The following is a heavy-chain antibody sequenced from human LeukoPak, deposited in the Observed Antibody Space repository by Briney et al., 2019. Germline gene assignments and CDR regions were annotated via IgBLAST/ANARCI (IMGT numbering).Heavy chain of an antibody. Sequence: SETLSLTCTVSGGSISSYYWTWIRQPPGKELEWIGYIYYTGSTDYNPALKSRVTFSLDTSRNQFSLKLNSVTAADTAVYYCARRVTGRGTFYFDYWGQGSLVTVS. V-gene: IGHV4-59*08. CDR2: IYYTGST. CDR3: ARRVTGRGTFYFDY. D-gene: IGHD3-16*01. J-gene: IGHJ4*02. CDR1: GGSISSYY.